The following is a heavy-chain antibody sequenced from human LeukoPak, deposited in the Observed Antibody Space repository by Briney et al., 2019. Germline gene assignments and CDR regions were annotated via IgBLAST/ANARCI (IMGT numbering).Heavy chain of an antibody. J-gene: IGHJ5*02. D-gene: IGHD3-10*01. CDR3: ARAVSVLLWFGELDP. CDR1: GFTFSSYW. CDR2: IKQDGSEK. Sequence: GGSLRLSCAASGFTFSSYWMSWVRQAPGKGLEWVANIKQDGSEKYYVDSVKGRFTISRDNAKNSLYLQMNSLRAEDTAVYYCARAVSVLLWFGELDPWGQGTLVTVSS. V-gene: IGHV3-7*01.